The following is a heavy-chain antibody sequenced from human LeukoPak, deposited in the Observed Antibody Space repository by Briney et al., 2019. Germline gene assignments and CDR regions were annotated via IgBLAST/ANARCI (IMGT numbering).Heavy chain of an antibody. CDR2: INHSGGT. D-gene: IGHD2-8*01. Sequence: SETLSLTCAVYGGSFSGYSWSWIRQPPGKGLEWIGEINHSGGTNFNPSLKSRVTISIDTSKNQFSLKLSSVTAADTAVYYCARIYLKMASASWGQGTLVTVSS. V-gene: IGHV4-34*01. J-gene: IGHJ5*02. CDR3: ARIYLKMASAS. CDR1: GGSFSGYS.